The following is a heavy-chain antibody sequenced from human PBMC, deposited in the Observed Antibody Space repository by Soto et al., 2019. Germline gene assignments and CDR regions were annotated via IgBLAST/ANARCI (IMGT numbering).Heavy chain of an antibody. J-gene: IGHJ4*02. CDR1: GYTFTIYA. CDR2: INAGNGNT. Sequence: QVQLVQSGAEEKKPGASVKVSCKASGYTFTIYAIHWVRQAPGQSLEWMGWINAGNGNTKYSQKFQGRVTITRDTSASTAYMELSSLKSEDTAVDYCARGDWWLFDYWGQGTLVTVSS. CDR3: ARGDWWLFDY. D-gene: IGHD2-8*02. V-gene: IGHV1-3*05.